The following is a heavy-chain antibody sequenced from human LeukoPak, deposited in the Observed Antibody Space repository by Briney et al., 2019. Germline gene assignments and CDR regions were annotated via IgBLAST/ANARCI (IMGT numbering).Heavy chain of an antibody. CDR3: GSSGTDTRFDY. CDR2: IYSSGTT. CDR1: GFNLSSNH. V-gene: IGHV3-53*01. J-gene: IGHJ4*02. Sequence: GGSLRLSCAASGFNLSSNHMSWARQAPGKGLEWASIIYSSGTTYYAESVKGRFTISRDNSKNMLYLQMNSLRAEDTAVYYCGSSGTDTRFDYWGQGTLVTVSS. D-gene: IGHD3-10*01.